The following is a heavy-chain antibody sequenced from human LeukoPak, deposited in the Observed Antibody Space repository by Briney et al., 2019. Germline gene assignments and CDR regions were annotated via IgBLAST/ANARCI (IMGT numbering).Heavy chain of an antibody. V-gene: IGHV3-66*01. CDR3: ARDRDYYDSSGYSDY. Sequence: PGGSLRLSCAASGFTVSSNYMSWVRQAPGKGLERVSVIYSGGSTYYADSVKGRFTISRDNSKNTLYLQMNSLRAEDTAVYYCARDRDYYDSSGYSDYWGQGTLATVSS. CDR2: IYSGGST. J-gene: IGHJ4*02. D-gene: IGHD3-22*01. CDR1: GFTVSSNY.